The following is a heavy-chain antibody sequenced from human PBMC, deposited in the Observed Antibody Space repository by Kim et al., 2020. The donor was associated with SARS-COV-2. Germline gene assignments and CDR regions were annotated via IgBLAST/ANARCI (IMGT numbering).Heavy chain of an antibody. V-gene: IGHV3-33*05. CDR3: ARLQGSWYFQH. CDR2: ISYDGSNK. D-gene: IGHD6-13*01. CDR1: GFTFSSYG. J-gene: IGHJ1*01. Sequence: GGSLRLSCAASGFTFSSYGMHWVRQAPGKGLEWVAVISYDGSNKYYADSVKGRFTISRDNSKNTLYLQMNSLRAEDTAVYYCARLQGSWYFQHWGQGTLVTVSS.